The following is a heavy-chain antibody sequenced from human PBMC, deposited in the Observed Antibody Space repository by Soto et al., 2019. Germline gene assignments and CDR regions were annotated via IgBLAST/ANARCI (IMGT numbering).Heavy chain of an antibody. Sequence: ESGGGVVQPGRSLRLSCTASGFSFSSYAMYWFRQPLGKGLAWVSVISHYGINKHYADSVKGRVTDSRDNSNHSLDLQLNSIRGANTVMFYCARDMYSTNYYVKWFEPWGQGPIVNVS. CDR3: ARDMYSTNYYVKWFEP. J-gene: IGHJ5*02. CDR1: GFSFSSYA. CDR2: ISHYGINK. D-gene: IGHD6-13*01. V-gene: IGHV3-30-3*01.